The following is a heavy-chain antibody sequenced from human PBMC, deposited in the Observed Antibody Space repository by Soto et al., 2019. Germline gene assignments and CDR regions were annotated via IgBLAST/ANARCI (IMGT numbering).Heavy chain of an antibody. Sequence: EVQLVESGGGLVQPGRSLRLSCAASGFTFDDYAVHWVRQRPGRGLESVSGMTWNSDEIGYADSVKGRFSISRDNAKKYLYLQMNSLRPDDTALYYCAASRGFDSSGYSGYYYGMDVWGQGTTVTVSS. CDR1: GFTFDDYA. D-gene: IGHD3-22*01. J-gene: IGHJ6*02. V-gene: IGHV3-9*01. CDR2: MTWNSDEI. CDR3: AASRGFDSSGYSGYYYGMDV.